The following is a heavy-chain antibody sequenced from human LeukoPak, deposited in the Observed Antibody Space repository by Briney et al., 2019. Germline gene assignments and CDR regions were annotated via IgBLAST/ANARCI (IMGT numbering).Heavy chain of an antibody. CDR3: AREIVATIGGAFDI. CDR2: INPHSGGT. Sequence: ASVKDSCKASGYTLSYYYLHWVRQAPGHGLEWMGWINPHSGGTHYAQKFQGRATMTRDTSISTAYMELSSLRSDDTAVYFYAREIVATIGGAFDIWGQGTTVTVSS. V-gene: IGHV1-2*02. D-gene: IGHD5-12*01. J-gene: IGHJ3*02. CDR1: GYTLSYYY.